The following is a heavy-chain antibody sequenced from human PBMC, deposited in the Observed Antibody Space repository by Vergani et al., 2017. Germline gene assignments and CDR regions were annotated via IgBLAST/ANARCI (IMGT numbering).Heavy chain of an antibody. CDR1: GFTLSNYD. CDR3: AKHFRGWGIDY. Sequence: VQLVESGGGVVQRGGSLRLSCATSGFTLSNYDMQWIRQGPGKGLEFVAFIQFDGSKQYYADSVKGRFTLSRDFSKNTLYLQMNSLRTDDTATYYCAKHFRGWGIDYWGQGTQVIVSS. V-gene: IGHV3-30*02. CDR2: IQFDGSKQ. J-gene: IGHJ4*02. D-gene: IGHD3-16*01.